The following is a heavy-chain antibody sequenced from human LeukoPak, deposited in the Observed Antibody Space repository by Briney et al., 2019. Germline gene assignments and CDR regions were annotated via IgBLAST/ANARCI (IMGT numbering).Heavy chain of an antibody. CDR1: GXXFXXXY. CDR3: AXGRFDMVRGVTHLDY. D-gene: IGHD3-10*01. J-gene: IGHJ4*02. CDR2: INHSGST. Sequence: SETLSLTCAVYGXXFXXXYXXWXXXPPGXGLXXXXXINHSGSTNYNPSXKIRVTISVDTSKNQFSLKLSSVTAADTAVYYCAXGRFDMVRGVTHLDYWGQGTLVTVSS. V-gene: IGHV4-34*01.